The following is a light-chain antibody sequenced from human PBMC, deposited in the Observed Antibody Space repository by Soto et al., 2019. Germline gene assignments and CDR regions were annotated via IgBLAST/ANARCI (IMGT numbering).Light chain of an antibody. Sequence: QSVLTQPPSASGNPGQRLTISCSGSTSNILRNYVYWYRQFPGTAPRLLISMNDQRPSGVPDRFSSSKSGTSASLAISGLRSEDEADYYCASWDDSLSGYVFGTGTEVTVL. CDR3: ASWDDSLSGYV. J-gene: IGLJ1*01. CDR2: MND. V-gene: IGLV1-47*01. CDR1: TSNILRNY.